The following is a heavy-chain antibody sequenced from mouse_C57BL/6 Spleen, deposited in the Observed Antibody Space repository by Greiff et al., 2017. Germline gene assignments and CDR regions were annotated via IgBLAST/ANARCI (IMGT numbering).Heavy chain of an antibody. CDR1: GFSFTSYA. J-gene: IGHJ3*01. V-gene: IGHV2-9-1*01. CDR2: IWTGDGP. Sequence: VQLVESGPGLVAPSQSLSITCTVSGFSFTSYAISWVRQPPGKGLEWLGVIWTGDGPNYNSALTSRMSISKDKVKRQVFLKRNSLQTGDTARYYCASTAQVPFAYWGQGTLVTVSA. CDR3: ASTAQVPFAY. D-gene: IGHD3-2*02.